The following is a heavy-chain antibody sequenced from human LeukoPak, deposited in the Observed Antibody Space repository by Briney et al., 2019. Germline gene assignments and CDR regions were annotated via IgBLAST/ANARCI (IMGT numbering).Heavy chain of an antibody. J-gene: IGHJ4*02. CDR1: GDSISSDY. D-gene: IGHD4-11*01. Sequence: SETLSLTCSVSGDSISSDYWTWSWLRQPAGKGLEWIGQVNSDGRTKYNPSLESRVTLSVDTSKNQFSLRLRSVTAADTAVYYCARSHDYSNTDWGQGTLVTVSS. V-gene: IGHV4-4*07. CDR2: VNSDGRT. CDR3: ARSHDYSNTD.